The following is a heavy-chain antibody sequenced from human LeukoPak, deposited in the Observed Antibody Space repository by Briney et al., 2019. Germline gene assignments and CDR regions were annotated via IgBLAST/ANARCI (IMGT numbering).Heavy chain of an antibody. CDR2: IKQDGSEK. V-gene: IGHV3-7*01. CDR1: GFTFSSCW. J-gene: IGHJ4*02. CDR3: ARVFAGSFDY. Sequence: GGSLRLSCAASGFTFSSCWMSWVRQAPGKGLEWVANIKQDGSEKYYVDSVKGRFTISRDNAKNSLYLQMNSLRAEDTAVYYCARVFAGSFDYWGQGTLVTVSS.